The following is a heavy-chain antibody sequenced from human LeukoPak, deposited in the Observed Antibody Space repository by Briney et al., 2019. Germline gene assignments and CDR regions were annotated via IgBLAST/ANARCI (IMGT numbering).Heavy chain of an antibody. J-gene: IGHJ4*02. CDR1: GGSISSSSYY. CDR2: IYYSGST. CDR3: ARTRYYYNSRSYGAPYYFDY. D-gene: IGHD3-10*01. V-gene: IGHV4-39*01. Sequence: SETLSLTCTVSGGSISSSSYYWGWIRQPPGKGLEWIGSIYYSGSTYFNPSLKSRVTISVDTSKNQFSLKLSSVTAADTAVYYCARTRYYYNSRSYGAPYYFDYWGQGTLVTVSS.